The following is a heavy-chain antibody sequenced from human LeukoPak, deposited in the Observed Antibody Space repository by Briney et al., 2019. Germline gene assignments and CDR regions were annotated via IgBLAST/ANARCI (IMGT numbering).Heavy chain of an antibody. CDR3: ARELQLGDAFDI. D-gene: IGHD5-24*01. V-gene: IGHV6-1*01. J-gene: IGHJ3*02. CDR1: GDSVSSNSAA. Sequence: LQTLSLTCAISGDSVSSNSAAWNWIRQSPSRGLEWLGRTYYRSKWCNEYAVSVKSRITINPDTSKNQFSPQLNSVTPEDTAVYYCARELQLGDAFDIWGQGTMVTVSS. CDR2: TYYRSKWCN.